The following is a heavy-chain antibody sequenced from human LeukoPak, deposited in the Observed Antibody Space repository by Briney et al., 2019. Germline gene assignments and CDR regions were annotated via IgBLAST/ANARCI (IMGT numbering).Heavy chain of an antibody. CDR3: ASTEAASYYYGMDV. CDR1: GGSISSGDYY. V-gene: IGHV4-30-4*01. CDR2: IYYSGST. Sequence: SETLSLTCTVSGGSISSGDYYWSWLRQPPGKGLEWIGYIYYSGSTYYNPSRKSRVTISVDTSKNQFSLKLSSVTAADTAVYYCASTEAASYYYGMDVWGKGTTVTASS. J-gene: IGHJ6*04. D-gene: IGHD6-13*01.